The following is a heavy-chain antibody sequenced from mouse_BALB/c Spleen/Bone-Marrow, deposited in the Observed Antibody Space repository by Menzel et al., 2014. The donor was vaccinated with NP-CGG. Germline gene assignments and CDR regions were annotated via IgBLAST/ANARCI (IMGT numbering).Heavy chain of an antibody. CDR1: GYTFTDYA. Sequence: QVQLQQSGPELVRPGVSVKISCKGSGYTFTDYAMHWVKQSHAKGLEWIGVISTYSGNTNYNQKFKGKATMTVDKSSSTAYMELARLTSEDSAIYYCARGYYGSSYLFAYWGQGTLVTVSA. CDR3: ARGYYGSSYLFAY. CDR2: ISTYSGNT. J-gene: IGHJ3*01. D-gene: IGHD1-1*01. V-gene: IGHV1-67*01.